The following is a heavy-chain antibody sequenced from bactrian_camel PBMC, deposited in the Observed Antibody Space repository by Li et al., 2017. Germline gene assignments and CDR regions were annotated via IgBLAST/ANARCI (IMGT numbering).Heavy chain of an antibody. D-gene: IGHD1*01. J-gene: IGHJ4*01. CDR2: IEPGGDIA. CDR1: GFTFAPYV. Sequence: HVQLVESGGGLVQPGGSLTLSCAASGFTFAPYVMSWVRQAPGKGLEWVSGIEPGGDIAVYSDFVRGRFTISRDNAKNTLYLKISGLKAEDTALYYCAKRGETWDDYNGWGQGTQVTVS. V-gene: IGHV3S1*01. CDR3: AKRGETWDDYNG.